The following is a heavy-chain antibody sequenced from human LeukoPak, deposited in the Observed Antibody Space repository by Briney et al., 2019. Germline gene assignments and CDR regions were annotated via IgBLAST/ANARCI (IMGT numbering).Heavy chain of an antibody. D-gene: IGHD3-22*01. CDR1: GFTFSSYW. Sequence: GGSLRLSCAASGFTFSSYWMSWVRQAPGKGLEWVANIKQDGSENYYVDSVKGRFTISRDNAKNSLYLQMNSLRAEDTAVYSCARGYYYDSSGYYTDYWGQGTLVTVSS. V-gene: IGHV3-7*04. J-gene: IGHJ4*02. CDR3: ARGYYYDSSGYYTDY. CDR2: IKQDGSEN.